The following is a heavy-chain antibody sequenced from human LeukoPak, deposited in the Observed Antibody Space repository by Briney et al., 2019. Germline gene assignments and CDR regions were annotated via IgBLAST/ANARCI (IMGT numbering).Heavy chain of an antibody. J-gene: IGHJ4*02. V-gene: IGHV4-39*01. CDR2: IYYSGST. Sequence: SETLSLTCTVSGGSISSSSYYWGWIRQPPGKGLEWIGSIYYSGSTYYNPSLKSRVTISVDTSKNQFSLKLSSVTAADTAVYYCARQGGYSSSPDFWGQGTLVTVSP. CDR1: GGSISSSSYY. CDR3: ARQGGYSSSPDF. D-gene: IGHD6-13*01.